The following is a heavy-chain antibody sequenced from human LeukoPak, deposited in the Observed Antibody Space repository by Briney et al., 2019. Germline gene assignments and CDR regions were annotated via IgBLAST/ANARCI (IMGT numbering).Heavy chain of an antibody. CDR1: GYSISSGYY. Sequence: PSETLSLTCTVSGYSISSGYYWGWIRQPPGKELDWIGSIFHSGSTYYNPSLKSRVTISVDTSKNQFSLKLSSVTAADTAVYYCARGSFMGGSGSYYTYYFDYWGQGTLVTVSS. D-gene: IGHD3-10*01. V-gene: IGHV4-38-2*02. CDR2: IFHSGST. CDR3: ARGSFMGGSGSYYTYYFDY. J-gene: IGHJ4*02.